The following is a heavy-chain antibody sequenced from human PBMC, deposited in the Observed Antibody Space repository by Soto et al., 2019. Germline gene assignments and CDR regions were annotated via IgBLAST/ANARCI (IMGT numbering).Heavy chain of an antibody. Sequence: QVQLMQSGAEVQMPGASVKVACKASGYTFATLDINWVRQTTGQGLEWMGWMSPGNGKTGYSQKFQGRISMSRDTSLSTAYLELSSLRPEDTAVYYCARGVLQGVDYWGQGTLVTDSS. CDR3: ARGVLQGVDY. CDR1: GYTFATLD. V-gene: IGHV1-8*02. J-gene: IGHJ4*02. CDR2: MSPGNGKT. D-gene: IGHD2-15*01.